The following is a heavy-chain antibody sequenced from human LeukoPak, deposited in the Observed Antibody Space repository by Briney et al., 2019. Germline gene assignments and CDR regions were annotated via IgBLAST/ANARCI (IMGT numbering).Heavy chain of an antibody. CDR1: GFIFDDYA. CDR2: ITWGRDNL. CDR3: AKGVWFGELTGDAFGI. J-gene: IGHJ3*02. V-gene: IGHV3-9*01. D-gene: IGHD3-10*01. Sequence: GGSLRLSCAVSGFIFDDYALHWVRQAPGKGLEWVSGITWGRDNLAYAASVKGRFTISRDNSKNTLYLQMNSLRAEDTAVYYCAKGVWFGELTGDAFGIWGQGTMVTVSS.